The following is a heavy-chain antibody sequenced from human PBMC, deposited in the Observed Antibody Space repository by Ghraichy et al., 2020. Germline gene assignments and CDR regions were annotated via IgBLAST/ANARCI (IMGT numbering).Heavy chain of an antibody. CDR2: IIPILGIA. Sequence: SVKVSCKASGGTFSSYAISWVRQAPGQGLEWMGRIIPILGIANYAQKFQGRVTITADKSTSTAYMELSSLRSEDTAVYYCAHIDHGEIADLNTIYYYYGMDVWGQGTTVTVSS. J-gene: IGHJ6*02. D-gene: IGHD6-13*01. CDR1: GGTFSSYA. V-gene: IGHV1-69*04. CDR3: AHIDHGEIADLNTIYYYYGMDV.